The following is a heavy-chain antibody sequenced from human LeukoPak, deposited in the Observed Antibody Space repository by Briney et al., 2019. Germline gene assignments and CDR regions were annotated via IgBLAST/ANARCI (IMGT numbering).Heavy chain of an antibody. J-gene: IGHJ6*04. CDR2: ISYDGSNK. D-gene: IGHD3-10*01. CDR3: AKNHYYGSGSYYYYYGMDV. V-gene: IGHV3-30*18. Sequence: GGSLRLSCAASGFTFGSYGMHWVRQAPGKGLEWVAVISYDGSNKYYADSVKGRFTISRDNSKNTLYLQMNSLRAEDTAVYYCAKNHYYGSGSYYYYYGMDVWGKGTTVTVSS. CDR1: GFTFGSYG.